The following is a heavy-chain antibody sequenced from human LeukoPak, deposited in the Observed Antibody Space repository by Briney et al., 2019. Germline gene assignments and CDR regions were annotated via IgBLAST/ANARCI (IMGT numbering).Heavy chain of an antibody. CDR2: INPSGGST. V-gene: IGHV1-46*01. D-gene: IGHD3-22*01. CDR3: ARDPFYYDSSGYSFD. J-gene: IGHJ4*02. CDR1: GYTFTSYY. Sequence: ASVKASCKASGYTFTSYYMRWVRQAPGQGLEWMGIINPSGGSTSYAQKFQGRVTMTRDTSTSTVYMELSSLRSEDTAVYYCARDPFYYDSSGYSFDWGQGTLVTVSS.